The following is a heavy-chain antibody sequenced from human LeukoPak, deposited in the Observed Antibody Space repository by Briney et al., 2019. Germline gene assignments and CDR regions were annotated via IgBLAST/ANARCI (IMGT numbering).Heavy chain of an antibody. J-gene: IGHJ4*02. V-gene: IGHV4-59*08. CDR3: ARHLSIAAAGSDFDY. D-gene: IGHD6-13*01. Sequence: SETLSLTCTVSGGSISSYYRSWIRQPPGKGLEWIGYIYYSGSTSYNSSLKSRVTISVDTSKNQFSLKLSSVTAADTAVYYCARHLSIAAAGSDFDYWGQGTLVTVSS. CDR1: GGSISSYY. CDR2: IYYSGST.